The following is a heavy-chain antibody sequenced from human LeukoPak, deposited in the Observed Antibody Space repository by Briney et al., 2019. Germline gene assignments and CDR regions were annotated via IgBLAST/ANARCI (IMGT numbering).Heavy chain of an antibody. CDR2: IYHSGST. Sequence: SETLSLTCAVSGYSISSGYYWGWIRQPPGKGLEWIGSIYHSGSTYYNPSLKSRVTISVDTSKNQFSLKLSSVTAAGTAVYYCARVDCEAYNWFDPWGQGTLVTVSS. D-gene: IGHD3/OR15-3a*01. V-gene: IGHV4-38-2*01. CDR3: ARVDCEAYNWFDP. J-gene: IGHJ5*02. CDR1: GYSISSGYY.